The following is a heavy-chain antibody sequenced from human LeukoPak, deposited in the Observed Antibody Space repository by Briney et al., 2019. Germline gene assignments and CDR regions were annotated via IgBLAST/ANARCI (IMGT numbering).Heavy chain of an antibody. V-gene: IGHV3-7*01. Sequence: GGSLRLSCAASGFTFSTYWMSWVRQAPGKGLEWVANIKQDGSEKYYVDSVKGRFTISRDNAKNSLYLQMNSLRAEDTAMYYCARDSAGNDYWGPGNPGHRLL. CDR1: GFTFSTYW. CDR3: ARDSAGNDY. J-gene: IGHJ4*02. CDR2: IKQDGSEK. D-gene: IGHD6-13*01.